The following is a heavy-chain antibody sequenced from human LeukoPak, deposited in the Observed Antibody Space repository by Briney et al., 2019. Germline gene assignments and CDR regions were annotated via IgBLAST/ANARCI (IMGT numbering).Heavy chain of an antibody. CDR1: GFTFSNYA. CDR3: LKRPDPWTFDI. V-gene: IGHV3-64D*06. D-gene: IGHD1-14*01. Sequence: TGGSLRLSCSASGFTFSNYAMHWVRQAPGKGLEYVSAITGNGGSTYYADSVKGRFTISRDNSKNTLFLQMTSLRADDTAVYYCLKRPDPWTFDIWGQGTMLTVSS. J-gene: IGHJ3*02. CDR2: ITGNGGST.